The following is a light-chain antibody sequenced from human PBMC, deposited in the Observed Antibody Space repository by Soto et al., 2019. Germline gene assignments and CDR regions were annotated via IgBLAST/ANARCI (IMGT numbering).Light chain of an antibody. CDR2: AND. J-gene: IGLJ3*02. CDR1: TSNIGSNT. V-gene: IGLV1-44*01. Sequence: QAVVTQPPSASGAPGQRVSISCSGSTSNIGSNTISWYQQLPGTAPKLLIYANDRRPLGVPDRFSGSKSGTSASLAISGLQSEDEADYHCAAWDASLNGWVFGGGTKVTVL. CDR3: AAWDASLNGWV.